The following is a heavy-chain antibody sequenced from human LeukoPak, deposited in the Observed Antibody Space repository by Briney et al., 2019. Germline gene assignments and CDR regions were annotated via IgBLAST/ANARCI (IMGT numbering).Heavy chain of an antibody. CDR3: ARDHWSDVVVITEIFDY. CDR2: ISAYNGNT. CDR1: GFTFTSYG. V-gene: IGHV1-18*01. Sequence: ASVKVSCKASGFTFTSYGIGWVQQAPGQGLEWIGWISAYNGNTNYAQKLQGRVTMTTDTSTSTAYMELRSLRSDDTAVYYCARDHWSDVVVITEIFDYWGQGTLVTVSS. D-gene: IGHD3-22*01. J-gene: IGHJ4*02.